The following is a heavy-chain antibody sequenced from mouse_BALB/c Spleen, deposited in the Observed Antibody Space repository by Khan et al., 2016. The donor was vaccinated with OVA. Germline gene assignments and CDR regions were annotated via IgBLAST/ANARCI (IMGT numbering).Heavy chain of an antibody. D-gene: IGHD1-2*01. CDR1: GYTFTSYT. CDR2: INPSSGYT. J-gene: IGHJ4*01. Sequence: QVQLQQSGAELARPGASVKMSCKASGYTFTSYTMHWVKQRPGQGMEWIGYINPSSGYTNYNQKFKDKATLTADKSSSTAYMQLSSLTSEDSAFYYCARLLRLREAMDYWGQGTSVTVSS. V-gene: IGHV1-4*01. CDR3: ARLLRLREAMDY.